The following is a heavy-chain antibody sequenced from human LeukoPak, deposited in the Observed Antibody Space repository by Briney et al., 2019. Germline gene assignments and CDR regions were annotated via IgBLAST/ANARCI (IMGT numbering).Heavy chain of an antibody. V-gene: IGHV3-23*01. D-gene: IGHD1-26*01. CDR3: AKTQWKVGATDYFDY. CDR2: INDNGGQR. Sequence: PGGSLRLSCAASGFAFNNYAMTWVRQAPGKGLERVSNINDNGGQRHYADSVKGRFTISRDNSTNTLFLQMDSLRAEDTAVYYCAKTQWKVGATDYFDYWGQGILVTVSS. CDR1: GFAFNNYA. J-gene: IGHJ4*02.